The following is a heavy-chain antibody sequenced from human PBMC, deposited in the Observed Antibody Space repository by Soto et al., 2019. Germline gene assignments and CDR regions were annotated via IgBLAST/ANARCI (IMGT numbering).Heavy chain of an antibody. CDR2: VYVHGTT. CDR3: TADTGGGALAFEY. Sequence: QVQLQESGPGLVRASETLSLSCTVSGVSLSSFYWYWIRQPAGGGLEWIGRVYVHGTTTYNTSLKSRSTLSLDQSKKQFSLHLRSVTSADTAISLCTADTGGGALAFEYWGDVMLATVSS. J-gene: IGHJ4*01. CDR1: GVSLSSFY. V-gene: IGHV4-4*07. D-gene: IGHD3-16*01.